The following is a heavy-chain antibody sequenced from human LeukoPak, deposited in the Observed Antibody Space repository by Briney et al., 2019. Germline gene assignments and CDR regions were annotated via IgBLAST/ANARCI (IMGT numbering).Heavy chain of an antibody. Sequence: PSETLSLTCTVSGGSISSSSYYWGWIRQPPGKGLEWIGSIYYSGSTYYNPSLKSRVTISVDTSKNQFSLKLSSVTAADTAVYYCARGFGGWYGGAFDYWGQGTLVTVSS. J-gene: IGHJ4*02. CDR2: IYYSGST. D-gene: IGHD6-19*01. CDR1: GGSISSSSYY. V-gene: IGHV4-39*07. CDR3: ARGFGGWYGGAFDY.